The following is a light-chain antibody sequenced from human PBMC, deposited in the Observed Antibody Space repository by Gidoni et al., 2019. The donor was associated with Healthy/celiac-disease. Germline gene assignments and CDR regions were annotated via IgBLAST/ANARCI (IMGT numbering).Light chain of an antibody. V-gene: IGKV1-39*01. CDR1: QSISSF. CDR2: AAS. Sequence: PSSLSASVGDRVTITCRASQSISSFLNWYQQKPGKAPKLLIYAASSLQSGVPSRFSGSGSGTDFTLTISSLQPEDFATYYCQQSYSTPLTFGGXTKVEIK. CDR3: QQSYSTPLT. J-gene: IGKJ4*01.